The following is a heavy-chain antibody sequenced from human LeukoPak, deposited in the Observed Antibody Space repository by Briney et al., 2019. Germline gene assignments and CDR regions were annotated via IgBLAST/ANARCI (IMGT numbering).Heavy chain of an antibody. V-gene: IGHV1-69*13. CDR3: AREGREAVAGLDY. J-gene: IGHJ4*02. CDR1: GGTFSSYA. D-gene: IGHD6-19*01. Sequence: ASVTVSCKASGGTFSSYAISWVRQAPGQGLEWMGGIIPIFGTANYAQKFQGRVTITADESTSTAYMELSSLRSEDTAVYYCAREGREAVAGLDYWGQGTLVTVSS. CDR2: IIPIFGTA.